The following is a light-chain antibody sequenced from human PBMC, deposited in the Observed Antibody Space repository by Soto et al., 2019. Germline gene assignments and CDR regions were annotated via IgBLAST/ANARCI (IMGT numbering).Light chain of an antibody. CDR1: SGDIGGYDY. V-gene: IGLV2-8*01. CDR2: EVT. Sequence: QSALTQPPSASGSPGQSVTISCTGTSGDIGGYDYVSWYQQHPGKAPKLMIYEVTKRPLGVPDRFSGSKSGNTAPLTVSGLQAEDEADYYCSSYAGSNNPYVFGTGTKLTVL. J-gene: IGLJ1*01. CDR3: SSYAGSNNPYV.